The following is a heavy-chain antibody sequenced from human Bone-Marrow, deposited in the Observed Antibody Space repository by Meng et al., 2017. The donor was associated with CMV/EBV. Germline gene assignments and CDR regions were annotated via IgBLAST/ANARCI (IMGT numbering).Heavy chain of an antibody. CDR3: ARVRFGELLYNYYYGMDV. CDR1: GFTFSGSA. J-gene: IGHJ6*02. V-gene: IGHV3-73*01. D-gene: IGHD3-10*01. Sequence: GESLKISCVASGFTFSGSAMHWVRQASGKGLEWVGRIRSKANNYATAYAASVKGRFTISRDDSENTAFLQMNSLKTEDTAVYYCARVRFGELLYNYYYGMDVWGQGTTVTVSS. CDR2: IRSKANNYAT.